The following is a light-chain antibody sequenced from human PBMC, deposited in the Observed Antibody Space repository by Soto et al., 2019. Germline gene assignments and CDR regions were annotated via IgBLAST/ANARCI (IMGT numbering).Light chain of an antibody. CDR1: SSDVGEENY. Sequence: QSALTQPPSASGSPGQSVTITCSGTSSDVGEENYVSWYQQHPGKFPKLILYEVSKRPSGVPDRFSGSRSGNTASLTVSGLQAEDEADYSCSSFAGRPVVFGGGTNLTVL. J-gene: IGLJ2*01. CDR3: SSFAGRPVV. CDR2: EVS. V-gene: IGLV2-8*01.